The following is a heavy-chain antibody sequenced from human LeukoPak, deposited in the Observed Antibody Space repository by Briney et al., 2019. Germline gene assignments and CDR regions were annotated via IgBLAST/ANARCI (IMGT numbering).Heavy chain of an antibody. CDR3: ARDSSGYYRAGDAFDI. CDR1: GFTFSSYA. D-gene: IGHD3-22*01. Sequence: GGSLRLSCAASGFTFSSYAMHWVRQAPGKGLEWVAVISYDGSNKYYADSVKGRFTISRDNSKNTLYLQMNSLRAEDTAVYYCARDSSGYYRAGDAFDIWGQGTMVTVSS. CDR2: ISYDGSNK. J-gene: IGHJ3*02. V-gene: IGHV3-30*04.